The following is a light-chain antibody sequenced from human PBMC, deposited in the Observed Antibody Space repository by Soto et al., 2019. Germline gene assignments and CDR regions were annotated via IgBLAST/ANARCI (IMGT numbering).Light chain of an antibody. J-gene: IGKJ4*01. V-gene: IGKV1-27*01. CDR2: GAS. CDR1: RGVYNF. Sequence: DFQMTQSPSSLSASVGARVTITCRASRGVYNFLAWYQQKPGKVPKLLIYGASTLQSVVPSRFSGSGSGTDLTLTISSLQPEDVATYYCQNYNDAPLIFVGGTKVEIK. CDR3: QNYNDAPLI.